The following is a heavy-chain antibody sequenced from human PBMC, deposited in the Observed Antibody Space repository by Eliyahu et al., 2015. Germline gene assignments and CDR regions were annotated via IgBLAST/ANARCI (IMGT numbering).Heavy chain of an antibody. D-gene: IGHD3-22*01. CDR3: TTDSSGYYFDY. V-gene: IGHV3-15*01. Sequence: SVGRIKSKTDGGTTDYAAPVKGRFTISRDDSKNTLYLQMNSLKTEDTAVYYCTTDSSGYYFDYWGQGTLVTVSS. CDR2: IKSKTDGGTT. J-gene: IGHJ4*02.